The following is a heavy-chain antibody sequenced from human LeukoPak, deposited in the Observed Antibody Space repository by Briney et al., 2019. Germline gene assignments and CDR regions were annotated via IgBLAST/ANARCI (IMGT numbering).Heavy chain of an antibody. CDR3: ARGAGTTLSHFDY. CDR1: GFTFSSYA. CDR2: ISGSGGST. V-gene: IGHV3-23*01. D-gene: IGHD1-1*01. J-gene: IGHJ4*02. Sequence: GGSLRLSCAASGFTFSSYAMSWVREAPGKGLGWVSAISGSGGSTYYADSVKGRFTISRDNSKNTLSLQINSLRAADTAVYYCARGAGTTLSHFDYWGQGTLVSVSS.